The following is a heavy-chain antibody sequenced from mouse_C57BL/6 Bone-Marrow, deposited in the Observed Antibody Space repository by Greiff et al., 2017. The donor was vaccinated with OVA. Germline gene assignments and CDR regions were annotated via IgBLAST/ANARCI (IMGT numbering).Heavy chain of an antibody. V-gene: IGHV1-64*01. J-gene: IGHJ4*01. D-gene: IGHD2-14*01. CDR2: IHPNSGST. Sequence: QVQLQQPGAELVKPGASVKLSCKASGYTFTSYWMHWVKQRPGQGLEWIGTIHPNSGSTNYNEKFKSKATLTVDKSSSTAYMQLSSLTSEDSAVYYCARRVLDAMDYWGQGTSVTVSS. CDR3: ARRVLDAMDY. CDR1: GYTFTSYW.